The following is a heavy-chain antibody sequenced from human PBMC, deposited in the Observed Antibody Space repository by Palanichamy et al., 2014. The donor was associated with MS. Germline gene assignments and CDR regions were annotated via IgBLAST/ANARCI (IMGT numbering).Heavy chain of an antibody. V-gene: IGHV4-4*02. D-gene: IGHD6-13*01. Sequence: QVQLQESSPGLVRPSGTLSLTCAVSGGSISSGTWWTWVRQPPGKGLEWIGEISHNERSNYNPSLKSRVTISIDKSKNQLYLKLSSVTAADTAVYYCASHDLGQQLRVWGQGTLVTVSS. CDR2: ISHNERS. J-gene: IGHJ4*02. CDR1: GGSISSGTW. CDR3: ASHDLGQQLRV.